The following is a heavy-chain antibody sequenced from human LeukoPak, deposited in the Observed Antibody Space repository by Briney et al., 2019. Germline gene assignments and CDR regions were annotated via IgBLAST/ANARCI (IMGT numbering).Heavy chain of an antibody. D-gene: IGHD6-13*01. CDR1: GYTFTGYY. V-gene: IGHV1-2*02. CDR2: INPNNGGT. CDR3: ARGGSRSSGAFDI. J-gene: IGHJ3*02. Sequence: ASVKVSCKASGYTFTGYYLHWVRQAPGQGLEWVVWINPNNGGTNYAQTFQGRVTMTRDASISTAYMELSRLRFDDTAVYYCARGGSRSSGAFDIWGQGTMVTVSS.